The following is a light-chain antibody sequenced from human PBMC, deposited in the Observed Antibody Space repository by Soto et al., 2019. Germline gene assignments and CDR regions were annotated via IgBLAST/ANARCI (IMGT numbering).Light chain of an antibody. CDR2: SAS. J-gene: IGKJ5*01. CDR1: QDISVY. CDR3: QKFNTAPLT. Sequence: DIQMTQSPSSLSASVGDRVTITCRASQDISVYLAWYQQKPGKVPKLLMYSASTLQSGVPSRFSGSGSGTDFTLTISSRQPEDVATYFCQKFNTAPLTFGQGTRLEIK. V-gene: IGKV1-27*01.